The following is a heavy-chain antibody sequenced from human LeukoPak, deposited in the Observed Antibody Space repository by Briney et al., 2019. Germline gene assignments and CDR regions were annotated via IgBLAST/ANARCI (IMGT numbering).Heavy chain of an antibody. CDR3: AKDATFDGWGRYYFDY. CDR1: GFTFSSYG. Sequence: GGSLRLSCAASGFTFSSYGMHWVRQAPGKGLEWVAVIWYGGSNKYYADSVKGRFTISRDNSKNTLYLQMNSLRAEDTAVYYCAKDATFDGWGRYYFDYWGQGTLVTVSS. J-gene: IGHJ4*02. CDR2: IWYGGSNK. V-gene: IGHV3-30*02. D-gene: IGHD3-9*01.